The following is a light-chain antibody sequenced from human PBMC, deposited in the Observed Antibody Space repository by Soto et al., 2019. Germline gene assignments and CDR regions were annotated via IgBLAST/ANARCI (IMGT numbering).Light chain of an antibody. Sequence: QSALTQPPSVSAAPGQTVTVSCSGSSANIGSNYVSWYQQLPGTAPKLVIYDSDKRASEIPDRFSGSKSGTSATLDITGLQTGDEADYYCGACDGSLSVVVFGAGTKLTVL. V-gene: IGLV1-51*01. CDR1: SANIGSNY. J-gene: IGLJ2*01. CDR2: DSD. CDR3: GACDGSLSVVV.